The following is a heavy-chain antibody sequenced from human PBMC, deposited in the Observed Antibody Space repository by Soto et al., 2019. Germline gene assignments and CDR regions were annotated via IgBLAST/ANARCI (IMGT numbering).Heavy chain of an antibody. D-gene: IGHD3-3*02. Sequence: LSLTCTVSGSSINSSGYYWGWIRQPPGKGLEWIGSMFYGVSTYYNPSLKSRVTVSVDTSKNQFSLNLRSVTAADTAVYYCARLPSRHLVDYWGQGTLVTVSS. CDR3: ARLPSRHLVDY. CDR1: GSSINSSGYY. CDR2: MFYGVST. J-gene: IGHJ4*02. V-gene: IGHV4-39*01.